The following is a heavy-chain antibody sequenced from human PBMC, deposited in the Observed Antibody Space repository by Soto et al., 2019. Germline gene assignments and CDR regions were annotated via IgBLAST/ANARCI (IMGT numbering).Heavy chain of an antibody. V-gene: IGHV1-3*01. CDR1: GYTFTSYA. CDR2: INAGNGNT. CDR3: ASGGAILTGSPPGGYYYYMDV. D-gene: IGHD3-9*01. Sequence: QVQLVQSGAEVKKPGASVKVSCKASGYTFTSYAMHWVRQAPGQRLEWMGWINAGNGNTKYSQKFQGRVTITRDTSASTAYMALSSLRSDDTAVYYCASGGAILTGSPPGGYYYYMDVVGKGTTVTVSS. J-gene: IGHJ6*03.